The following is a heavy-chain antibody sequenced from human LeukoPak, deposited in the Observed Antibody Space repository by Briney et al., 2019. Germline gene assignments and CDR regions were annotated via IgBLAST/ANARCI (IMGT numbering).Heavy chain of an antibody. Sequence: SETLSLTCAVSGYSISSGYFWVWIRQPPGKGLEWIGSIYHTGATYYNPSLRSPVTISVDTSKNQFSLELNSVTAADTAVYYCARDLGLTISDNWFDPWGQGTLVTVSS. CDR1: GYSISSGYF. D-gene: IGHD3-9*01. J-gene: IGHJ5*02. CDR2: IYHTGAT. CDR3: ARDLGLTISDNWFDP. V-gene: IGHV4-38-2*02.